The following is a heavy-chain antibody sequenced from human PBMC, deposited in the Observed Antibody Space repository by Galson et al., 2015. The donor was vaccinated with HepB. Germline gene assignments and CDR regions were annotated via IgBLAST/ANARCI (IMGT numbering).Heavy chain of an antibody. CDR2: INTNTGNP. V-gene: IGHV7-4-1*02. CDR3: ARLAVVVAAHYYYYGMDV. J-gene: IGHJ6*02. Sequence: VKVSCKASGYTFTSYAMNWVRQAPGQGLEWMGWINTNTGNPTYAQGFTGRFVFSLDTSVSTAYLQISSLKAEDTAVYYCARLAVVVAAHYYYYGMDVWGQGTTVTVSS. D-gene: IGHD2-15*01. CDR1: GYTFTSYA.